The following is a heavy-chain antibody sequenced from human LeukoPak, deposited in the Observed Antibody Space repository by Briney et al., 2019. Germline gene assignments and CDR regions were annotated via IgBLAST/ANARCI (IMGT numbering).Heavy chain of an antibody. D-gene: IGHD4-17*01. CDR3: ARLQTTVTTPWFDP. J-gene: IGHJ5*02. Sequence: ASVKVSCKASGYTFTGYYMHWVRQAPGQGLEWMGWINPNSGGTNYAQKFQGRVTISVDTSKNQFSLKLSSVTAADTAVYYCARLQTTVTTPWFDPWGQGTLVTVSS. CDR1: GYTFTGYY. V-gene: IGHV1-2*02. CDR2: INPNSGGT.